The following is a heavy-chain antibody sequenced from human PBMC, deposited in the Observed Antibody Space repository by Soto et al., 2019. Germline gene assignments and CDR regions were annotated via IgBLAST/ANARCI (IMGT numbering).Heavy chain of an antibody. CDR1: GYTFTSYG. CDR2: INPNSGGT. Sequence: GASVKVSCKASGYTFTSYGISWVRQAPGQGLEWMGWINPNSGGTNYAQKFQGWVTMTRDTSISTAYMELSRLRSDDTAVYYCARVPSNDYGDYVGGGGDDYWGQGTRVTVSS. CDR3: ARVPSNDYGDYVGGGGDDY. V-gene: IGHV1-2*04. D-gene: IGHD4-17*01. J-gene: IGHJ4*02.